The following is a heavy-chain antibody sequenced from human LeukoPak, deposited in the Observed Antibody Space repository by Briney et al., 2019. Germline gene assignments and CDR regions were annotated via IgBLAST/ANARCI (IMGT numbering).Heavy chain of an antibody. CDR2: ISGSGGST. V-gene: IGHV3-23*01. D-gene: IGHD3-22*01. Sequence: PGGSLRLSCAASGFTFSSYAMSWVRQAPGKGLEWVSAISGSGGSTYYADSVKGRFTISRDNSKNTLYLQMNSLRAEDTAVYYYAYHSSGYYRTIDYWGQGTLVTVSS. J-gene: IGHJ4*02. CDR3: AYHSSGYYRTIDY. CDR1: GFTFSSYA.